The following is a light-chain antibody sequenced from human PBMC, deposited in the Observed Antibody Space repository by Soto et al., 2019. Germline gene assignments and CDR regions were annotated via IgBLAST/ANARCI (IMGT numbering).Light chain of an antibody. V-gene: IGKV3-20*01. CDR1: QSISRY. Sequence: IVLTQSPGTLSLSPGERTTLSCRASQSISRYLAWYQQKPGQGPRLLIDGASSRATGTPDRFSGSGSGTDFTLTINRLEPEDFALYSCQQYGSSPPTFGQGTKVDIK. CDR2: GAS. J-gene: IGKJ1*01. CDR3: QQYGSSPPT.